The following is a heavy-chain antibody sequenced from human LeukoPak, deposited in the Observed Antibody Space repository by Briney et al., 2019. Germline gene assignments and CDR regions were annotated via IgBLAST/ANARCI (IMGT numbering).Heavy chain of an antibody. Sequence: SETLSLTCTVSGGSISSYYWSWIRQPPGKGLEWIGYIYYSGSTNYNPSLKSRVTISVDTSKNQFSLKLSSVTAADTAVYYCAGRLGARYDSSGYPGSLDYWGQGTPVTVSS. D-gene: IGHD3-22*01. J-gene: IGHJ4*02. CDR2: IYYSGST. V-gene: IGHV4-59*01. CDR3: AGRLGARYDSSGYPGSLDY. CDR1: GGSISSYY.